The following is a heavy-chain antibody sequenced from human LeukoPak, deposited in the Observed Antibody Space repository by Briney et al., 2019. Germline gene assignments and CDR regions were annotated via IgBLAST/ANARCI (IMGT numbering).Heavy chain of an antibody. CDR2: ISSSSSTI. D-gene: IGHD6-13*01. V-gene: IGHV3-48*04. Sequence: GGSLRLSCAASGFTFSSYSMNWVRQAPGKGLEWVSYISSSSSTIYYADSVKGRFTISRDNAKNSLYLQMNSLRAEDTAVYYCARDEDSSSWYKSNGYWGQETLVTVSS. CDR1: GFTFSSYS. J-gene: IGHJ4*02. CDR3: ARDEDSSSWYKSNGY.